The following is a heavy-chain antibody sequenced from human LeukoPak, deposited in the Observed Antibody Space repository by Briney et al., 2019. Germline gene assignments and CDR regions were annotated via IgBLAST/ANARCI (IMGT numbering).Heavy chain of an antibody. CDR2: IHPSGTNT. CDR1: GFTFGSYG. V-gene: IGHV3-21*01. Sequence: PGGSLRLSCAASGFTFGSYGMSWVRQAPGKGLEWVSTIHPSGTNTHYADSVKGRFTISRDNAKNSLYLQMNSLRAEDTAVYYCARDGGEFDYWGQGTLVTVSS. CDR3: ARDGGEFDY. D-gene: IGHD3-10*01. J-gene: IGHJ4*02.